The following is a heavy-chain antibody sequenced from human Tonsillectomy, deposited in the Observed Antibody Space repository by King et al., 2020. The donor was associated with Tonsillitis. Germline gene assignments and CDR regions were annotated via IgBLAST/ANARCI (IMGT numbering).Heavy chain of an antibody. Sequence: VQLVESGGGLVKPGGSLRLSCAASGFTFSSYSMNWVRQAPGKGLEWVSSISSSSSYIYYADSVKGRFTISRDNAKHSLYLQMNSLRAGDTAVYYCARDDITMVRGALDYWGQGTLVTVSS. CDR2: ISSSSSYI. CDR1: GFTFSSYS. V-gene: IGHV3-21*01. CDR3: ARDDITMVRGALDY. D-gene: IGHD3-10*01. J-gene: IGHJ4*02.